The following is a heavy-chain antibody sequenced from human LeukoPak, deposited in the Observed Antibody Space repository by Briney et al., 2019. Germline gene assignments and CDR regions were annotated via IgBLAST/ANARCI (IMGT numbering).Heavy chain of an antibody. V-gene: IGHV4-31*03. CDR3: ARIIVVVVAAGLVHYYYYYMDV. Sequence: SETLSLTCTVSGGSISSGGYYWSWIRQHPGKGLEWIGYIYYSGSTYYNPSLKSRVTISVDTSKSQFSLKLSSVTAADTAVYYCARIIVVVVAAGLVHYYYYYMDVWGKGTTVTVSS. CDR1: GGSISSGGYY. D-gene: IGHD2-15*01. CDR2: IYYSGST. J-gene: IGHJ6*03.